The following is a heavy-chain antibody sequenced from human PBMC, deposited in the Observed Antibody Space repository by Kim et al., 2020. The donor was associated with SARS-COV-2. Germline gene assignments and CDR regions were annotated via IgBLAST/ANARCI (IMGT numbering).Heavy chain of an antibody. J-gene: IGHJ4*02. CDR2: ISSSSSYI. CDR1: GFTFSSYS. V-gene: IGHV3-21*01. CDR3: AREGGYCSGGSCYPMYYFDY. D-gene: IGHD2-15*01. Sequence: GGSLRLSCAASGFTFSSYSMNWVRQAPGKGLEWVSSISSSSSYIYYADSVKGRFTISRDNAKNSLYLQMNSLRAEDTAVYYCAREGGYCSGGSCYPMYYFDYWGQGTLVTVSS.